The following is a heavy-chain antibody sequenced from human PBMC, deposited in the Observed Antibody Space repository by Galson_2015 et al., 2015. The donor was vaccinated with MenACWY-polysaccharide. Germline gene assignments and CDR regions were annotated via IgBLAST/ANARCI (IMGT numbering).Heavy chain of an antibody. CDR1: GASIGSGDDYY. CDR3: ARAPQGLWFGEA. Sequence: TLSLTCTVSGASIGSGDDYYWTWFRQRPGKGLEWIGYIYYSGSTYYNPSLKSRVIISQDTSKNQFSLNLSSVTAADTAVYYCARAPQGLWFGEAWGQGTLVTVSS. CDR2: IYYSGST. J-gene: IGHJ5*02. D-gene: IGHD3-10*01. V-gene: IGHV4-31*03.